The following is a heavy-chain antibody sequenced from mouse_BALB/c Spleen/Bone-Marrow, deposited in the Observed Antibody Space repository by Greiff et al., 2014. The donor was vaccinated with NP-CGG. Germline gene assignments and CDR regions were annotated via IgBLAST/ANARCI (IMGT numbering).Heavy chain of an antibody. D-gene: IGHD1-2*01. V-gene: IGHV5-6*01. J-gene: IGHJ1*01. CDR1: GFTFSSYG. Sequence: EVKLVESGGDLVKPGGSLKLSCAASGFTFSSYGMSWVRQTPDKRLEWVATISSGGSYTYYPGSVKGRFTISRVNAKNTLYLQMSSLKSEDTAMYYCARNYYGSWQLDVWGAGTTVTVSA. CDR2: ISSGGSYT. CDR3: ARNYYGSWQLDV.